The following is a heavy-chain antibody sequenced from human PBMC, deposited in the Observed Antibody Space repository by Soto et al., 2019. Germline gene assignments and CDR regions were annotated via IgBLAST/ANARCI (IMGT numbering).Heavy chain of an antibody. CDR1: GFTFISYA. CDR2: ISGGGDAT. J-gene: IGHJ2*01. Sequence: EVQLLESGGGLVQPGGSLRLSCAASGFTFISYAMNWVRQAPGKGLQWVSAISGGGDATFYADSVKGRFTISRDNSRNTVTLQMNSLGADDSAVYYCARQVPGSTTRPDYWYLDLWGRGTLVTVSS. D-gene: IGHD3-10*01. CDR3: ARQVPGSTTRPDYWYLDL. V-gene: IGHV3-23*01.